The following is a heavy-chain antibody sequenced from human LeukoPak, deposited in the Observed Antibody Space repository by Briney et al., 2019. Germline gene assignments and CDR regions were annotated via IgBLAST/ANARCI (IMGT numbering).Heavy chain of an antibody. J-gene: IGHJ6*02. V-gene: IGHV3-48*03. CDR3: ARDRYCSGGSCRRYYYYGMDV. CDR1: GFTFSSYE. Sequence: GGSLRLSCAASGFTFSSYEMNWVRQAPGKGLEWVSYISSSGSIIYYADSVKGRFTISRDNAKNSLYLQMNSLRAEDTAVYYCARDRYCSGGSCRRYYYYGMDVWGQGTTVTVSS. D-gene: IGHD2-15*01. CDR2: ISSSGSII.